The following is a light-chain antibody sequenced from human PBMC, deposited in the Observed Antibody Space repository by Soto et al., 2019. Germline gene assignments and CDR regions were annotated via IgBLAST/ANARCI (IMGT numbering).Light chain of an antibody. CDR3: CSYVGRYSWV. CDR2: DVS. CDR1: SSDVGYYNY. J-gene: IGLJ3*02. V-gene: IGLV2-11*01. Sequence: QSALTQPRSVSGSPGQSVTISCTGTSSDVGYYNYVSWYQQHPGKVPKLMMYDVSKRPSGVPDRFSGSKSGNTASLTISGLQVEDEAEYYCCSYVGRYSWVFGGGTKLTVL.